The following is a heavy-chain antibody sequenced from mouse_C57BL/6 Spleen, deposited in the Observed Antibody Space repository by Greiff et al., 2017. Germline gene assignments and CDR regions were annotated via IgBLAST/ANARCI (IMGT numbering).Heavy chain of an antibody. V-gene: IGHV1-69*01. CDR2: IDPSDSFT. D-gene: IGHD2-4*01. Sequence: QVQLQQPGAELVMPGASVKLSCKASGYTFTSYWMPWVQQRPGQGLEWIGEIDPSDSFTNYNQKFKGKSTLTVDKSSSTAYMQLSSLTSEDSAVYYCARRPGLRRDYFDYWGQGTTLTVSS. J-gene: IGHJ2*01. CDR3: ARRPGLRRDYFDY. CDR1: GYTFTSYW.